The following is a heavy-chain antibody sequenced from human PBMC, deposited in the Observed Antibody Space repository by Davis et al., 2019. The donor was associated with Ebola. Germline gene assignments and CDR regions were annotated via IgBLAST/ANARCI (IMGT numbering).Heavy chain of an antibody. CDR3: AKDPSGSRPYYFDY. D-gene: IGHD1-26*01. CDR1: GYTFTSYG. V-gene: IGHV1-18*01. Sequence: ASVKVSCKASGYTFTSYGISWVRQAPGQGLEWMGWISAYNGNTNYAQKLQGRVTMTTDTSTSTAYMELRSLRSDDTAVYYCAKDPSGSRPYYFDYWGQGTLVTVSS. J-gene: IGHJ4*02. CDR2: ISAYNGNT.